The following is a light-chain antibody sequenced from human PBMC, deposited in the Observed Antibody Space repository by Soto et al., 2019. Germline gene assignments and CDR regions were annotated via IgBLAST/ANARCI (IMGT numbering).Light chain of an antibody. CDR1: SSNIGAGYD. V-gene: IGLV1-40*01. Sequence: QSVLTQPPSVSGAPGQRVTISCTGSSSNIGAGYDVHWYQQLPGTAPKLLIYGNSNRPSGVPDRFSGSKSGTSASLAITGLQAEDDAEYYCQSYDSGLSARVFGGGTKVTVL. CDR2: GNS. J-gene: IGLJ3*02. CDR3: QSYDSGLSARV.